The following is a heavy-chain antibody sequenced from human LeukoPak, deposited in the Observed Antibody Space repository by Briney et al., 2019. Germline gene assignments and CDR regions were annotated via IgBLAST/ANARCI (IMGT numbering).Heavy chain of an antibody. Sequence: GPLRLSCAASGFTFSSYAMSWVRQAPGKGLEWVSAISGSGGSTYYADSVKGRFTISRDNSKNTLYLQMSSLRAEDTAVYYCAKPDIVATIDDYWGQGTLVTVSS. D-gene: IGHD5-12*01. CDR3: AKPDIVATIDDY. CDR2: ISGSGGST. V-gene: IGHV3-23*01. J-gene: IGHJ4*02. CDR1: GFTFSSYA.